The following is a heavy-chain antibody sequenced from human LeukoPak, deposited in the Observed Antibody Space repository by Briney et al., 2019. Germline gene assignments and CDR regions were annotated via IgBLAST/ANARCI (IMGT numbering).Heavy chain of an antibody. CDR3: ARHSQTNWNYSFDI. J-gene: IGHJ3*02. Sequence: SETLSLTCTVSGGSISSYYWSWIRQPPGKGLEWIGYIYYSGSTNYNPSLKSRVTISVDTSKNQFSLKLSSVTAADTAAYYCARHSQTNWNYSFDIWGQGTMVTVSS. CDR2: IYYSGST. D-gene: IGHD1-7*01. CDR1: GGSISSYY. V-gene: IGHV4-59*08.